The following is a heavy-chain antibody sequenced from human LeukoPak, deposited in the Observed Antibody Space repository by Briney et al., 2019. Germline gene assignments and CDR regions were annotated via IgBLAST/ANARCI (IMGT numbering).Heavy chain of an antibody. CDR2: IYTSGST. CDR3: ARGQGDFWSGYYYYGMDV. Sequence: SETLSLTCTVSGGSISSYYWSWIRQPAGKGLEWIGRIYTSGSTNYNPSLKSRVTMSVDTSKNQFSLKLSSVTAADTAVYYCARGQGDFWSGYYYYGMDVWGQGTTVTVSS. J-gene: IGHJ6*02. D-gene: IGHD3-3*01. CDR1: GGSISSYY. V-gene: IGHV4-4*07.